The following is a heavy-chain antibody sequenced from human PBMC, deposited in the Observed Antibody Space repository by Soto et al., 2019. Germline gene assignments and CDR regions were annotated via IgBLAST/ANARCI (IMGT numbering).Heavy chain of an antibody. V-gene: IGHV3-33*01. D-gene: IGHD5-12*01. CDR1: GFTFSSYG. CDR3: ARGDGYD. J-gene: IGHJ4*02. Sequence: QVQLVESGGGVVQPGRSLRLSCAASGFTFSSYGMHWVRQAPGKGLEWVAVIWYDGSNKYYADSVKGRFTISRDNSKNTLYLQMTSLRAEDTAVYYCARGDGYDWGQGTLVTVSS. CDR2: IWYDGSNK.